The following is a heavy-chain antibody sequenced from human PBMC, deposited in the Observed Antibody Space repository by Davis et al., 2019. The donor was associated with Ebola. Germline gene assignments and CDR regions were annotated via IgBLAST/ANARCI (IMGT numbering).Heavy chain of an antibody. J-gene: IGHJ6*02. CDR1: GFSLSCCA. CDR2: IGSSSTGT. CDR3: AKDLFWCSASDV. Sequence: GESLKIPCPSSGFSLSCCAMNWVRQAPGKGLEWVAGIGSSSTGTHYTDSVKGRFTISRDDSKSTLYLQMDSLRAEDTALYYCAKDLFWCSASDVWGQGTTVTVSS. V-gene: IGHV3-23*01. D-gene: IGHD2-8*01.